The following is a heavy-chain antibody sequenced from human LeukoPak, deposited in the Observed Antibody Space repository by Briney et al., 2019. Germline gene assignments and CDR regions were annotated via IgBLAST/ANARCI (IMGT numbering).Heavy chain of an antibody. J-gene: IGHJ4*02. D-gene: IGHD4-17*01. CDR1: GFTFSSDS. CDR3: ARAAGYGDYRCFDY. Sequence: KPGGSLRLSCAASGFTFSSDSMNWVRQAPGEGLEWVSSISSSSDYIYYADSVKGRFTISRDNAKNSLSLQMNSLRAEDTAVYYCARAAGYGDYRCFDYWGQGTLVTVSS. V-gene: IGHV3-21*01. CDR2: ISSSSDYI.